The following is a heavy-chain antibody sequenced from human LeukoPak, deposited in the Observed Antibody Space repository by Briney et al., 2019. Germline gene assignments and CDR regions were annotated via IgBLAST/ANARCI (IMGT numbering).Heavy chain of an antibody. CDR2: IYTSGST. V-gene: IGHV4-61*02. CDR3: ARDNWFDP. CDR1: GGSISSSSYY. J-gene: IGHJ5*02. Sequence: SETLSLTCTVSGGSISSSSYYWGWIRQPAGKGLEWIGRIYTSGSTNYNPSLKSRVTISVDTSKNQFSLKLSSVTAADTAVYYCARDNWFDPWGQGTLVTVSS.